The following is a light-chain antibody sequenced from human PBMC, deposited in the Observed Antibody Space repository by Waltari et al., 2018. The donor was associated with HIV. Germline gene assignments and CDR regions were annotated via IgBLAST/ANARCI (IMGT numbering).Light chain of an antibody. CDR3: QQYYSTPFT. CDR1: QSVLYTSKNKNS. V-gene: IGKV4-1*01. Sequence: DIVMTQSPGSLAVSLGERATINCKSSQSVLYTSKNKNSVSWYQQKAGQPPKVLIYWSSNRDSGVPQRFSGSGSGTDFTLTIDRLQPEDVAVYFCQQYYSTPFTFGGGTRVEIK. CDR2: WSS. J-gene: IGKJ4*01.